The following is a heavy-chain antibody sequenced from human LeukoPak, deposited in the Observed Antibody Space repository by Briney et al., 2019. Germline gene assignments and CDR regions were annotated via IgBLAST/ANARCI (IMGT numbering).Heavy chain of an antibody. CDR1: GGSISSGDYY. J-gene: IGHJ4*02. Sequence: PSETLSLTCTVSGGSISSGDYYWNWIRQPPGKGLEWIGYIYYSGSTYYNPSLRSRVTISVDTSKNQFSLKLSSVTAADTAIYYCARDLRGYGNYVFWGQGILVTVSS. CDR3: ARDLRGYGNYVF. V-gene: IGHV4-30-4*08. CDR2: IYYSGST. D-gene: IGHD4-11*01.